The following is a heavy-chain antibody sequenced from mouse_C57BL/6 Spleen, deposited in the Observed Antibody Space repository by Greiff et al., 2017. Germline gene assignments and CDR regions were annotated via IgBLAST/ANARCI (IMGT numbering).Heavy chain of an antibody. CDR2: INPGSGGT. D-gene: IGHD1-1*01. V-gene: IGHV1-54*01. J-gene: IGHJ4*01. CDR3: ARKDTTVVATDAMDY. CDR1: GYAFTNYL. Sequence: QVQLQQSGAELVRPGTSVKVSCTASGYAFTNYLIEWVKQRPGQGLEWIGVINPGSGGTNYNEKFKGKATLTADKSSSTAYMQLSSLTSEDSAVYFCARKDTTVVATDAMDYWGQGTSVTVSS.